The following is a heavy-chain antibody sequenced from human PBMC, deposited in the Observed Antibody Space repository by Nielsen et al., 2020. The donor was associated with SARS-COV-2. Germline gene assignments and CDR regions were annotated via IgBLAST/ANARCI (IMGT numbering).Heavy chain of an antibody. CDR1: GFTFSSYW. V-gene: IGHV3-7*05. Sequence: GESLKISCAASGFTFSSYWMSWVRQAPGKGLEWVANIKQDGSEKYYVDSVKGRFTISRDNAKNSLYLQMNSLRAEGTAVYYCARLQSSSWYFDLWGRGTLVTVSS. CDR3: ARLQSSSWYFDL. D-gene: IGHD6-13*01. J-gene: IGHJ2*01. CDR2: IKQDGSEK.